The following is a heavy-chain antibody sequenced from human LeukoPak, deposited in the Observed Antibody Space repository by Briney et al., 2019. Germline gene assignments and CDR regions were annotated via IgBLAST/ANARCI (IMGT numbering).Heavy chain of an antibody. Sequence: GGSLRLSCAASGFTFDDYGMSWVRQAPGKGLEWVSGINWDGGSTSYADSVKGRFTISRDNAKNSLYLQVSSLRAEDTAWYYCARGQNYYGSGSQTFDIWGQGTMVTVSS. CDR2: INWDGGST. CDR1: GFTFDDYG. CDR3: ARGQNYYGSGSQTFDI. J-gene: IGHJ3*02. D-gene: IGHD3-10*01. V-gene: IGHV3-20*04.